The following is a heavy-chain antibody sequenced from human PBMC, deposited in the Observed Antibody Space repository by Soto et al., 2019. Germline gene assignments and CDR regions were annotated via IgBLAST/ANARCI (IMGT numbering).Heavy chain of an antibody. CDR3: AHRTTTVTWWFDP. V-gene: IGHV2-5*02. CDR2: IYWDDDK. CDR1: GFSPTPSGGG. D-gene: IGHD4-17*01. Sequence: GSGPTLVNPPQTPPLTRTLSGFSPTPSGGGVGWIRPPPGKALEWLALIYWDDDKRYSPSLKSRLTITKDTSKNQVVLTMTNMDPADTATYFCAHRTTTVTWWFDPWGQGTLVTVSS. J-gene: IGHJ5*02.